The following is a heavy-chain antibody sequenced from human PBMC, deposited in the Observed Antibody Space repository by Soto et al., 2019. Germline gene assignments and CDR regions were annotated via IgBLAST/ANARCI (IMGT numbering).Heavy chain of an antibody. CDR2: ISGSGGST. V-gene: IGHV3-23*01. CDR3: AKDQSRVAFDY. D-gene: IGHD6-13*01. J-gene: IGHJ4*02. CDR1: GFTFSSHA. Sequence: GGVLRPSWGASGFTFSSHAISWGRQAPGKGLEWVSAISGSGGSTYYADSVKGRFTISRDNSKNTLYLQMNSLRAEDTAVYYCAKDQSRVAFDYWGQGTLVTVSS.